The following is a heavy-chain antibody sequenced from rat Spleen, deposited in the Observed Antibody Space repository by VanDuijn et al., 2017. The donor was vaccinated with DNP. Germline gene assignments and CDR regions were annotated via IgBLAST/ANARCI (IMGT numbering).Heavy chain of an antibody. Sequence: EVQLVESGGDLVQPGRSLKLSCVASRFTFNSYWMAWVRQAPKKGLEWVASISATGGSTSYRDSVKGRFTISRDNARSNLYLQMNSLRSEDMATYYCARGTLRLRAMDAWGQGTSVTVSS. D-gene: IGHD1-6*01. J-gene: IGHJ4*01. CDR2: ISATGGST. CDR3: ARGTLRLRAMDA. V-gene: IGHV5-31*01. CDR1: RFTFNSYW.